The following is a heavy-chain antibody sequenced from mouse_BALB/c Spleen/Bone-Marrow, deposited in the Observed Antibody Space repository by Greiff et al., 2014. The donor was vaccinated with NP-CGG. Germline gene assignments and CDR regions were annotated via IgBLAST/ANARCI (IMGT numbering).Heavy chain of an antibody. V-gene: IGHV1-7*01. D-gene: IGHD2-4*01. J-gene: IGHJ2*01. CDR2: VNLSTGYT. CDR1: GYTFTNYW. CDR3: ARDDYDDY. Sequence: VQLQQSGAELAKPGASVKMSCKASGYTFTNYWMHWVKQRPGQGLEWIGYVNLSTGYTEYNQKFKDKATLTADKSSSTAYVQLSSLTSEDSAVYYCARDDYDDYWGQGTTLTVSS.